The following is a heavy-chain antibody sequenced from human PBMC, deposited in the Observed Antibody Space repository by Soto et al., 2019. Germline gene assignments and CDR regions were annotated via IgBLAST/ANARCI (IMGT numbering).Heavy chain of an antibody. CDR1: GGSIGSYY. Sequence: SETLSLTCTVSGGSIGSYYWSWIRQPPGKGLEWIGYIYYSDSINYNPSLKSRVIISDDTSKNQFSLRLSSVTAADTAVYYFSISYYVTSRYRLDPFRHGILVT. CDR3: SISYYVTSRYRLDP. D-gene: IGHD3-16*02. CDR2: IYYSDSI. V-gene: IGHV4-59*01. J-gene: IGHJ5*02.